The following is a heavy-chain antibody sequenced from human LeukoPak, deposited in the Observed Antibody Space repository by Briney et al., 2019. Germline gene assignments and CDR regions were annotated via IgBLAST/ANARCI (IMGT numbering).Heavy chain of an antibody. CDR1: GFTFSSYG. CDR2: IWYDGSNK. Sequence: GGSLRLSCAASGFTFSSYGMHWVRQAPGKGLEWVAVIWYDGSNKYYADSVKGRFTISRDNSTNTLYLQMNSLRAEDTAVYYCARGALTTVTHDAFDIWGQGTMVTVSS. D-gene: IGHD4-17*01. J-gene: IGHJ3*02. CDR3: ARGALTTVTHDAFDI. V-gene: IGHV3-33*01.